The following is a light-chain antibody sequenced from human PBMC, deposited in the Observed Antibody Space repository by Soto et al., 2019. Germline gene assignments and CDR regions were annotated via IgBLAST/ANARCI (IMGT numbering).Light chain of an antibody. CDR2: EVT. V-gene: IGLV2-14*01. CDR1: NSDVGGYEY. J-gene: IGLJ1*01. Sequence: QSVLTQPASVSGSPGQSITISCTGTNSDVGGYEYVSWYQQHPGKAPKVMIYEVTNRPSGVSNRFSGSKSGNTASLTISGLQAEDEADYYCSSYTSSGTRVFGTGTKLTVL. CDR3: SSYTSSGTRV.